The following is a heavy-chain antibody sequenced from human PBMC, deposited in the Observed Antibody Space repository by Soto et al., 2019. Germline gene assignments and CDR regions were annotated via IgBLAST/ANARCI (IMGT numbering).Heavy chain of an antibody. D-gene: IGHD2-21*01. V-gene: IGHV3-23*01. CDR2: ISGTGGST. J-gene: IGHJ4*02. CDR1: GFSFSDYA. CDR3: AKGRRDVDYFDY. Sequence: PGGSLRLSCEASGFSFSDYAMAWVRQTPGKGLEWVSAISGTGGSTHYADSVRGRFTIYRDNYENKLYVQMSGLRAEDTAVYYCAKGRRDVDYFDYWGQGTPVTVSS.